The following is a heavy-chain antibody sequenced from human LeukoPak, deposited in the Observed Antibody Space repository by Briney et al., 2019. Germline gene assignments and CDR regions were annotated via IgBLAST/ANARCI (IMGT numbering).Heavy chain of an antibody. D-gene: IGHD3-10*01. CDR2: ISSSGSIT. CDR3: ARPGITAFDI. J-gene: IGHJ3*02. CDR1: GFTLSSHK. Sequence: PGGSLRLSCVASGFTLSSHKINWVRQAPGKGLEWVSHISSSGSITYYGDSVKGRITISRDNAKNSVSLYMNSLRAEDSAVYYCARPGITAFDIWGQGTIVTVSS. V-gene: IGHV3-48*01.